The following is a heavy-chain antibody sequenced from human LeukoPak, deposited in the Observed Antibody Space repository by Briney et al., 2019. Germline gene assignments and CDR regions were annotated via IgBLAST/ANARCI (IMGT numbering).Heavy chain of an antibody. CDR3: AKDTVKVTTIRRVPHYMDV. CDR2: ISGSGDST. V-gene: IGHV3-23*01. J-gene: IGHJ6*03. CDR1: GFTFSSYA. D-gene: IGHD5-12*01. Sequence: GGSLRLSCAASGFTFSSYAMSWVRQAPGKGLEWVSAISGSGDSTYYADSVKGRFIISRDNSKNTLYLQMNSLRAEDTAVYYCAKDTVKVTTIRRVPHYMDVWGKGTTVTISS.